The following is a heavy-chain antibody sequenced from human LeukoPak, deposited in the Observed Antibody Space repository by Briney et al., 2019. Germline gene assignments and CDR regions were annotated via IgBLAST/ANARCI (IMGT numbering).Heavy chain of an antibody. CDR1: GFTFSSYW. CDR3: ARAVRTYDSSGDYLDAFDI. V-gene: IGHV3-74*01. D-gene: IGHD3-22*01. Sequence: PGGSLRLSCAASGFTFSSYWMHWVRQAPGKGLVWVSRIHSDGSSTSYADSVKGRFTISRDNAKNTLYLQMKSLRAEDTAVYYCARAVRTYDSSGDYLDAFDIWGQGTMVTVSS. CDR2: IHSDGSST. J-gene: IGHJ3*02.